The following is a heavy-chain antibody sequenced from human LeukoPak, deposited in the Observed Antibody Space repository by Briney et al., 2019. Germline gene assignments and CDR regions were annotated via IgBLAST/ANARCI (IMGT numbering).Heavy chain of an antibody. V-gene: IGHV1-2*04. D-gene: IGHD5-12*01. CDR1: GGTFSSYA. CDR3: ARGAYSGYEAFDDAFDI. Sequence: GASVKVSCKASGGTFSSYAISWVRQAPGQGLEWMGWINPNSGGTNYAQKFQGWVTMTRDTSISTAYMELSRLRSDDTAVYYCARGAYSGYEAFDDAFDIWGQGTMVTVSS. CDR2: INPNSGGT. J-gene: IGHJ3*02.